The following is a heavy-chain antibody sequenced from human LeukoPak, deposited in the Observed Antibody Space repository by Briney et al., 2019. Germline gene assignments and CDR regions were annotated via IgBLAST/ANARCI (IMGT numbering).Heavy chain of an antibody. CDR3: ARGKGIAVSSFDS. V-gene: IGHV3-23*01. Sequence: PGGSLRLSCAASGFTFSSYAMSWVRQAPGKGLEWVSGISGSGTSTYYADSVKGRFTISGDNSKNTMSLQMNSLRAEDTALYYCARGKGIAVSSFDSWGQGTLVTVSS. CDR1: GFTFSSYA. D-gene: IGHD6-19*01. J-gene: IGHJ4*02. CDR2: ISGSGTST.